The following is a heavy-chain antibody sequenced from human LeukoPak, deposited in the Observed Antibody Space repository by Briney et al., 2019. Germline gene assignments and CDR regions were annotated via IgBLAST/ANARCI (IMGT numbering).Heavy chain of an antibody. CDR2: ISSSSSYI. J-gene: IGHJ4*02. V-gene: IGHV3-21*04. CDR3: AKDRRIAAAGALDY. Sequence: GGSLRLSCAASGFTFSSYSMNWVRQAPGKGLEWVSSISSSSSYIYYADSVKGRFTISRDNAKNSLYLQMNSLRAEDTALYYCAKDRRIAAAGALDYWGQGTLVTVSS. CDR1: GFTFSSYS. D-gene: IGHD6-13*01.